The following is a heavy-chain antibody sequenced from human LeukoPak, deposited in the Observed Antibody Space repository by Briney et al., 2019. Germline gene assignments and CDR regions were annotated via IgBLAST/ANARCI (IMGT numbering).Heavy chain of an antibody. J-gene: IGHJ4*02. V-gene: IGHV3-66*01. CDR1: GLTFSDNF. D-gene: IGHD2-21*01. CDR3: ARDRIEGATSDFDY. Sequence: PGGSLRLSCAASGLTFSDNFMSWVRQAPGKGLEWVSVLYRGGNTYYADSVRGRFTISRDNSKNMVYLQMNSLTAEDTAVYYCARDRIEGATSDFDYWGQGTLVTVSS. CDR2: LYRGGNT.